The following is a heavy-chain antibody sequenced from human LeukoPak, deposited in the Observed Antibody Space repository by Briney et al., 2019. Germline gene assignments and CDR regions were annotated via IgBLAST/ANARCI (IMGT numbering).Heavy chain of an antibody. CDR2: ISGSGGST. CDR3: ARGYSSGWSFFEY. Sequence: PGGSLRLSCAASGFTFSSYAVSWVRQAPGKGLEWVSGISGSGGSTYYADPVKGRFTISRDNSKNTLYLQMNSLRAEDTAVYYCARGYSSGWSFFEYWGQGTPVTVSS. J-gene: IGHJ4*02. D-gene: IGHD6-19*01. CDR1: GFTFSSYA. V-gene: IGHV3-23*01.